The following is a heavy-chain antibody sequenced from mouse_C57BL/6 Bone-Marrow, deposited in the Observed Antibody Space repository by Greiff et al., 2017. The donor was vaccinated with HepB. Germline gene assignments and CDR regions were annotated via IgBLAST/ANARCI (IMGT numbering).Heavy chain of an antibody. CDR3: TTEGYYYGGYFDV. Sequence: EVQLQQSGAELVRPGASVKLSCTASGFNIKDDYMHWVKQSPEQGLEWIGWIDPENGDTEYASKFQGKATITADTSSNTAYLQLSSLTSEDTAVYYCTTEGYYYGGYFDVWGTGTTVTVSS. CDR2: IDPENGDT. J-gene: IGHJ1*03. V-gene: IGHV14-4*01. D-gene: IGHD1-1*01. CDR1: GFNIKDDY.